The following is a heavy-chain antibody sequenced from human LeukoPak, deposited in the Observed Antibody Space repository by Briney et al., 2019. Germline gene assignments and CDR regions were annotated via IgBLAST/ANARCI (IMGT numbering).Heavy chain of an antibody. CDR3: AREAYYYDSSGYYYFDY. CDR1: GYTFTGYY. D-gene: IGHD3-22*01. Sequence: ASVKVSCKASGYTFTGYYMHWVRQAPGQGLEWMGIINPSGGSTSYAQKFQGRVTMTRDMSTSTVYMELSSLRSEDTAVYYCAREAYYYDSSGYYYFDYWGQGTLVTVSS. J-gene: IGHJ4*02. V-gene: IGHV1-46*01. CDR2: INPSGGST.